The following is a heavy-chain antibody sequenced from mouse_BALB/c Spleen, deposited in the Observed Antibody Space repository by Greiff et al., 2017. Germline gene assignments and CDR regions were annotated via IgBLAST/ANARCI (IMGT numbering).Heavy chain of an antibody. J-gene: IGHJ4*01. CDR3: ARVDLLTRAMDY. Sequence: EVKLQQSGPGLVKPSQSLSLTCSVTGYSITSGYYWNWIRQFPGNKLEWMGYISYDGSNNYNPSLKNRISITRDTSKNQFFLKLNSVTTEDTATYYCARVDLLTRAMDYWGQGTSVTVSS. V-gene: IGHV3-6*02. CDR2: ISYDGSN. CDR1: GYSITSGYY. D-gene: IGHD1-1*01.